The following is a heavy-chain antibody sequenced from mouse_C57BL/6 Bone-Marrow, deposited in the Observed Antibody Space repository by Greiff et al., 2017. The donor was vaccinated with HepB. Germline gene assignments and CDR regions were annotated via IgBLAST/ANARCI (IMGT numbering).Heavy chain of an antibody. Sequence: EVHLVEPGGGLVQPGGSLKLSCAASGFTFSDYGMAWVRQAPGKGPEWVAFISNLAYSINYADNVTGRFTISRENAKNTLYLEISSLRSEDTAMYYFAGCYYGSSSWFAYWGQGTLVTVSA. CDR1: GFTFSDYG. V-gene: IGHV5-15*01. D-gene: IGHD1-1*01. J-gene: IGHJ3*01. CDR3: AGCYYGSSSWFAY. CDR2: ISNLAYSI.